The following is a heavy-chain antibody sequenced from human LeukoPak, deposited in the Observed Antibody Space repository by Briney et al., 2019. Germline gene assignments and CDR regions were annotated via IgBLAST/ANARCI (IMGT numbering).Heavy chain of an antibody. D-gene: IGHD2-2*01. CDR3: ARGMPRD. V-gene: IGHV4-34*01. J-gene: IGHJ4*02. CDR2: INHSGST. Sequence: SETLSLTCAVYGGSFSGYYWSWIRQPPGKGLEWIGEINHSGSTNYNPSLKSRVTISVDTSKNQFSLKLSSVTAADTAVYYCARGMPRDWGQGTLVTVSS. CDR1: GGSFSGYY.